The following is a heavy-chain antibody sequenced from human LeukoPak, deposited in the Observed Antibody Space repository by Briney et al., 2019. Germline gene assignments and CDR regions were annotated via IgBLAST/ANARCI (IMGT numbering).Heavy chain of an antibody. CDR3: ARAKPGSPPDY. D-gene: IGHD3-10*01. J-gene: IGHJ4*02. Sequence: PSETQSLTCTDSGDSISDFYWSWIRQPPGKGLEYIGYIYFTGSTNYNPSLKSRVTLSVDTSKNQFSLKLNSVTAADTAVYYCARAKPGSPPDYWGQGTLVTVAS. CDR1: GDSISDFY. V-gene: IGHV4-59*01. CDR2: IYFTGST.